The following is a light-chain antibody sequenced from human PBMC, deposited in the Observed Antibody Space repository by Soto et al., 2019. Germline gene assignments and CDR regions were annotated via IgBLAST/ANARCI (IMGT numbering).Light chain of an antibody. CDR3: SSYTTRSTLV. CDR1: SSDVGGYNY. CDR2: EVS. Sequence: QSALTQPASVSGSPGQSITISCTGTSSDVGGYNYVSWYQHHPGKAPKLMIYEVSNRPSGVSNRFSGSKSGNTASLTISGLQAEDEADYYCSSYTTRSTLVFGGGIQLTVL. V-gene: IGLV2-14*01. J-gene: IGLJ2*01.